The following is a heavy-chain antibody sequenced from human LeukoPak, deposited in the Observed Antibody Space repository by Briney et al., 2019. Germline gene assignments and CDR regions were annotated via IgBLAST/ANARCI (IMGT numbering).Heavy chain of an antibody. D-gene: IGHD5-12*01. Sequence: GASVKVSCKASGGTFSSYAISWVRQAPGQGLEWMGWISPFNGDTKFAQKFRDRVTMTRNSFTSTAYMELRSLRSDDTAVYYCARTDSGYDYFDYWGQGTLVTVSS. J-gene: IGHJ4*02. CDR3: ARTDSGYDYFDY. CDR1: GGTFSSYA. CDR2: ISPFNGDT. V-gene: IGHV1-18*01.